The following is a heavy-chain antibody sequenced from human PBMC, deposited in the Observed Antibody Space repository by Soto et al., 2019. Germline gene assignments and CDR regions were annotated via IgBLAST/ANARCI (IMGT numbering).Heavy chain of an antibody. CDR3: ARVKASGVNFDY. CDR1: GGSITSSSYY. J-gene: IGHJ4*02. Sequence: SETLSLTCTVSGGSITSSSYYWGWIRQPPGKGLGWIGSIYYSGSTYYNPSLKSRVTISVDTSKNQFSLKLSSVTAADTAVYYCARVKASGVNFDYWGQGTLVTVSS. D-gene: IGHD3-10*01. CDR2: IYYSGST. V-gene: IGHV4-39*01.